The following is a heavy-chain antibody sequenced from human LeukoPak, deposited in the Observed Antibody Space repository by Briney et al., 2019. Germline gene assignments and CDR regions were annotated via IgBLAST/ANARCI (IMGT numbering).Heavy chain of an antibody. J-gene: IGHJ5*02. Sequence: GGSLRLSCAASGFSVSDYWMTWVRQAPGKGLEWVANIKQDGSEKTYVDSVEGRFTISRDNAKNSLYLQMNSLRVEDTAMYYCVRDGGTDWYDPWGQGTLVTVFS. CDR3: VRDGGTDWYDP. CDR1: GFSVSDYW. CDR2: IKQDGSEK. D-gene: IGHD3-16*01. V-gene: IGHV3-7*01.